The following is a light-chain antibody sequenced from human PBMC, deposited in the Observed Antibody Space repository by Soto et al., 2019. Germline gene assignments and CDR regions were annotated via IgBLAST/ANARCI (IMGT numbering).Light chain of an antibody. Sequence: EIVMTQSPATLSVSPGERATLSCRASQSVSSNLAWYQQKPGQAPRLLIYGASIRATGIPARFSGSGSGTEFTLTISSLQSEDFAVYYCQQYNSTFGQGTRLEI. V-gene: IGKV3D-15*01. J-gene: IGKJ5*01. CDR3: QQYNST. CDR2: GAS. CDR1: QSVSSN.